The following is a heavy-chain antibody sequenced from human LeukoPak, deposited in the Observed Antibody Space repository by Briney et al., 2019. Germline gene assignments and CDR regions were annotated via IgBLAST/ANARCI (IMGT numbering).Heavy chain of an antibody. CDR1: GFTFSSYE. D-gene: IGHD3-10*01. CDR3: ARLNSVLFDWYFDL. V-gene: IGHV3-48*03. J-gene: IGHJ2*01. Sequence: GGTLRLSCAASGFTFSSYEMNWVRQAPGKGLEWVSYISSSGSTIYYADSVKGRFTISRDNAKNSLYLQMNSLRAEDTAVYYCARLNSVLFDWYFDLWGRGTLVTVSS. CDR2: ISSSGSTI.